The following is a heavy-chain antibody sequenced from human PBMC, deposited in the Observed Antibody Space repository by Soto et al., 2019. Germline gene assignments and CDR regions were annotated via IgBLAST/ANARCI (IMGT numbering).Heavy chain of an antibody. Sequence: VSGPTLVNPTQTLTLTCTVSGFSLSTSGMRVSWIRQPPGKALEWLARIDWDDDKFYSTSLKTRLTISKDTSKNQVVLTMTNMDPVDTATYYCAGSSGYVNWFDPWGQGTLVTVSS. D-gene: IGHD3-9*01. CDR2: IDWDDDK. CDR1: GFSLSTSGMR. V-gene: IGHV2-70*04. CDR3: AGSSGYVNWFDP. J-gene: IGHJ5*02.